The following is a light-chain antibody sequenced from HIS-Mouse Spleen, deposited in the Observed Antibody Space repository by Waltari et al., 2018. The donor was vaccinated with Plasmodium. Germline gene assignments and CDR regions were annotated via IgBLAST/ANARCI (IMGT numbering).Light chain of an antibody. CDR3: SSYAGSNNLV. Sequence: QSALTQPPSASGSPGQSVTISCTGTSSDVGGYNYVSWYQQHQGKAPKLMILDVSKRPSGVPDRFAGSKSGNTASLTVSGLQADDEADYYCSSYAGSNNLVFGGGTKLTVL. CDR1: SSDVGGYNY. CDR2: DVS. J-gene: IGLJ2*01. V-gene: IGLV2-8*01.